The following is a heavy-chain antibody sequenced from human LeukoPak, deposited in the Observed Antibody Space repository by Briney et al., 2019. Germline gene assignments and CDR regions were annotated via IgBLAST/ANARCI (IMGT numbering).Heavy chain of an antibody. V-gene: IGHV4-39*01. CDR1: GGSISSSSYY. CDR3: VMWAGPESRNDY. CDR2: IYYSGST. J-gene: IGHJ4*02. D-gene: IGHD1-14*01. Sequence: SETLSLTCTVSGGSISSSSYYWGWIRQPPGKGLEWIGSIYYSGSTYYNPSLKSRVTISVDTSKNQFPLKLSSVAAADTAVYYCVMWAGPESRNDYWGQGTLVTVSS.